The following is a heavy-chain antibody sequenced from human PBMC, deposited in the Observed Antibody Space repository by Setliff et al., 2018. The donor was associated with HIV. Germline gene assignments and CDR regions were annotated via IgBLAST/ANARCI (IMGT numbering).Heavy chain of an antibody. V-gene: IGHV4-4*02. J-gene: IGHJ4*02. CDR3: ARDDTYDFWGGHGHLDS. CDR1: SGSISYNNW. Sequence: SETLSLTCAVSSGSISYNNWWTWVRQPPGKGLEWIGEIYHTESTNYNPSLKSRVTVSLDKSKDQFSLELSSVTAADTAVYYCARDDTYDFWGGHGHLDSWGQGILVTVSS. D-gene: IGHD3-3*01. CDR2: IYHTEST.